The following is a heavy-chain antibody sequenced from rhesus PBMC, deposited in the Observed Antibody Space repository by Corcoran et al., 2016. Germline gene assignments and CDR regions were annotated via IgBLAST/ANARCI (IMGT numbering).Heavy chain of an antibody. V-gene: IGHV4-122*02. CDR1: GYSISSGYY. J-gene: IGHJ4*01. CDR3: ARGGGSSYYFDY. D-gene: IGHD1-44*02. CDR2: ITYSGAT. Sequence: QVQLQESGPGLVKPSETLSLTCAVSGYSISSGYYWSWIRQPPGKGLGWIGYITYSGATSYTPSLKSRVTISRDTSKTQFSLKLSSVTAAATAVYYCARGGGSSYYFDYWGQGVLVTVSS.